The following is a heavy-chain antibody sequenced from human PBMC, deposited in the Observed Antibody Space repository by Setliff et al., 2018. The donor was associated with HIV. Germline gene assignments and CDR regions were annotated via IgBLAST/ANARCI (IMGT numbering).Heavy chain of an antibody. Sequence: SETLSLTCSVSGGSISTYHWSWIRQPPGKGLEWIGYIYKSGSTNYSPSLKSRVTISPGTSKNQFSLKLTSVTAADTAVYYCARLSDTAMASFDSWGQGILVTISS. CDR1: GGSISTYH. D-gene: IGHD5-18*01. V-gene: IGHV4-59*08. CDR3: ARLSDTAMASFDS. CDR2: IYKSGST. J-gene: IGHJ4*02.